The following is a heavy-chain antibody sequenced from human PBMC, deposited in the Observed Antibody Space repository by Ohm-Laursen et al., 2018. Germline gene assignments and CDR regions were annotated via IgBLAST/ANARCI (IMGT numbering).Heavy chain of an antibody. CDR1: GGSISSYY. D-gene: IGHD3-10*01. J-gene: IGHJ5*02. CDR2: IYYSGST. V-gene: IGHV4-59*01. CDR3: VGPMVRGVLDRFDP. Sequence: SETLSLTCTVSGGSISSYYWSWIRQPPGKGLEWIGYIYYSGSTNYNPSLKSRATISVDTSKNQFSLKLSSVTAADTAVYYCVGPMVRGVLDRFDPWGQGTLVTVSS.